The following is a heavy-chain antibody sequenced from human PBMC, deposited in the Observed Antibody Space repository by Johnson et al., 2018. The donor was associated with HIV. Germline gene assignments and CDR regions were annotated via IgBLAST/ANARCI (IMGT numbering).Heavy chain of an antibody. V-gene: IGHV3-9*01. J-gene: IGHJ3*02. CDR2: ISWNSGYI. Sequence: VQLVESGGGLVQPGRSLRLSCAASGFTFDDYAMHWVRQAPGKGLEWVSGISWNSGYIGYEDSVKGRFTISRDNAKNSLYLQMNSPRDGDTALYYCAKDPRGIWAFDIWGQGTMVTVSS. CDR3: AKDPRGIWAFDI. D-gene: IGHD6-13*01. CDR1: GFTFDDYA.